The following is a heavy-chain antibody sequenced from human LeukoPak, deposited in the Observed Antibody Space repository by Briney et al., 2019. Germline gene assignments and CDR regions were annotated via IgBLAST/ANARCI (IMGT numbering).Heavy chain of an antibody. D-gene: IGHD5-18*01. CDR1: GFTFSSYT. V-gene: IGHV3-48*02. Sequence: GGSPRLSCAASGFTFSSYTMNWVRQAPGKGLQWVSTVSASSDIHYSDSVKGRFTISRDNARNSLYLQMNSLRDEDTAVYYCARDALHTAHFDYWGQGTLVTASS. CDR2: VSASSDI. CDR3: ARDALHTAHFDY. J-gene: IGHJ4*02.